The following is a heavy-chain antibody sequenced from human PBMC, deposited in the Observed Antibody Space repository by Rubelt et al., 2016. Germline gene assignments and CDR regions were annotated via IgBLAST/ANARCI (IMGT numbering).Heavy chain of an antibody. D-gene: IGHD1-26*01. Sequence: QVQLVQSGAEVKKPGASVKVSCKASGYTFTGYYMHWVRQAPGKGLEWMGGFDPEDGETIYAQKFQGRVTMTEDTSTDTGYMGLRGLRSEDTAVYYCATTWERSLWGQGTLVTVSS. J-gene: IGHJ4*02. CDR1: GYTFTGYY. CDR2: FDPEDGET. CDR3: ATTWERSL. V-gene: IGHV1-24*01.